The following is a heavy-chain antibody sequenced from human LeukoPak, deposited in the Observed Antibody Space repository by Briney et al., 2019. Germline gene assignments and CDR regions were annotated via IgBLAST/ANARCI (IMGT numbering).Heavy chain of an antibody. V-gene: IGHV1-24*01. CDR2: FDPEDGET. CDR1: GYTLTELS. D-gene: IGHD2-2*02. J-gene: IGHJ5*02. Sequence: ASVKVSCKVSGYTLTELSMHWVRQAPGKGLEWMGGFDPEDGETIYAQKFQGRVTMTEDTSKDTAYMELSSLRSEDTAVYYCATAFAREGSCSSTSCYKGWFDPWGQGTLVTVSS. CDR3: ATAFAREGSCSSTSCYKGWFDP.